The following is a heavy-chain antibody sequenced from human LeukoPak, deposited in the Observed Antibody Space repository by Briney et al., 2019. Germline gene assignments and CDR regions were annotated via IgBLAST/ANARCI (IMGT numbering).Heavy chain of an antibody. CDR2: CYYSGST. CDR1: GGSISSYY. J-gene: IGHJ4*02. Sequence: SETLFLTCCVSGGSISSYYWSWIRQPPAKGLEWIGHCYYSGSTNSNPSLKSRLTISVDTSKNQFSLKLSSVTAADTALFYCASTIGTNFDYWGQATLVTVSS. D-gene: IGHD2-8*01. CDR3: ASTIGTNFDY. V-gene: IGHV4-59*01.